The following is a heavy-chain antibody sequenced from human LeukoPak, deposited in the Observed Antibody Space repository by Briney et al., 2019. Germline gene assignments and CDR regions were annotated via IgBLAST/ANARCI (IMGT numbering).Heavy chain of an antibody. CDR3: AKNGETDSSGYYPGN. CDR2: ISWNSGSI. V-gene: IGHV3-9*01. D-gene: IGHD3-22*01. Sequence: GGSLRLSRAASGFTFDDYAMPWVRQAPGKGLEWVSGISWNSGSIGYADSVKGRFTISRDNAKHSLYLQMNSLRAEDTALYYCAKNGETDSSGYYPGNWGQGTLVTVSS. CDR1: GFTFDDYA. J-gene: IGHJ4*02.